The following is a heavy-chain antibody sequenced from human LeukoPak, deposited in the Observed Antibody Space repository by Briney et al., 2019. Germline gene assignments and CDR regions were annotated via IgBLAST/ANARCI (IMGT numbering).Heavy chain of an antibody. Sequence: GGSLRLSCAASGFTFSNTWMNWVRQAPGKGLEWVSHISSSGTIIYYADSVKGRFTISRDNAKNSLYLQMNSLRAEDTAVYYCARAMTSWGQGTLVTVSS. D-gene: IGHD4-11*01. J-gene: IGHJ4*02. CDR3: ARAMTS. CDR2: ISSSGTII. V-gene: IGHV3-48*04. CDR1: GFTFSNTW.